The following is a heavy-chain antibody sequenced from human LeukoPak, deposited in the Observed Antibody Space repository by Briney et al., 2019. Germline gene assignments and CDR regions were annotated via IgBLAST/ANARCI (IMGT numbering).Heavy chain of an antibody. CDR3: AKVAKYYYGSETYYFFEH. D-gene: IGHD3-10*01. J-gene: IGHJ4*02. CDR2: IKQDGTEK. CDR1: GFTFTTYW. Sequence: GGSLRLSCAASGFTFTTYWMSWVRQAPGKGLEWVANIKQDGTEKYYVDSVKGRFTISRDTAKNSLYLQMNSLRVEDTAVYCCAKVAKYYYGSETYYFFEHWGQGTPVTASS. V-gene: IGHV3-7*01.